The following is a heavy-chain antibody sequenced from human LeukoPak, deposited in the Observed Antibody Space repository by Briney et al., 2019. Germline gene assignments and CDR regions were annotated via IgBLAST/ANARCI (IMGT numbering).Heavy chain of an antibody. Sequence: ASVKVSCKASGYTFTGYYMHWVRPAPGQGLEWMGWINPNSGGTNYAQKFQGRVTMTRDTSISTAYMELSRLRSDDTAVYYCARTDDFWSGYYTGMDYWGQGTLVTVSS. V-gene: IGHV1-2*02. J-gene: IGHJ4*02. CDR3: ARTDDFWSGYYTGMDY. CDR1: GYTFTGYY. D-gene: IGHD3-3*01. CDR2: INPNSGGT.